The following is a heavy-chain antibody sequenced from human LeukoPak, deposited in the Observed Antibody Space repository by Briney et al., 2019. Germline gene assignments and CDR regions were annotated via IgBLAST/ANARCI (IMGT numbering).Heavy chain of an antibody. CDR1: GGSISSHH. J-gene: IGHJ4*02. CDR3: ARDYKDVYGFDY. Sequence: NPSETLSLTCIVSGGSISSHHWSWIRQPAGKGLEWIGRVNPRGTTNYNPSLESRVTMSLDTSKNHFSLKLRSVTAADTAVYYCARDYKDVYGFDYWGQGSLVTVSS. V-gene: IGHV4-4*07. D-gene: IGHD5/OR15-5a*01. CDR2: VNPRGTT.